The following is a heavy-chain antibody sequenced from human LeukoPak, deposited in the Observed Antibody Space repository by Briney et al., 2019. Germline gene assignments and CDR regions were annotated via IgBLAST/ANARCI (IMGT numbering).Heavy chain of an antibody. CDR3: ARVTVGATRDHDY. Sequence: SETLSLTCTVSGGSISSSSYYWGWIRQPPGKGLEWIGSIYYSGSTYYNPSLKSRVTISVDTSKNQFSLKLSSVTAADTAVYYCARVTVGATRDHDYWGQGTLVTVSS. CDR2: IYYSGST. D-gene: IGHD1-26*01. J-gene: IGHJ4*02. V-gene: IGHV4-39*07. CDR1: GGSISSSSYY.